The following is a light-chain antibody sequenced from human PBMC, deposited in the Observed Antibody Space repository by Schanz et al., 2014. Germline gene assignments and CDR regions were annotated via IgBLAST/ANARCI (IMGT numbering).Light chain of an antibody. CDR2: GAS. J-gene: IGKJ1*01. Sequence: EIVMTQSPVTLSVSPGERATLSCRASESVSSNLAWYEQKPGQAPRLLVYGASTRATGIPARFSGSGSGTEFTLTISSLQSEDFAVYYCQQYGFSPWTFGQGTKVEIK. V-gene: IGKV3-15*01. CDR3: QQYGFSPWT. CDR1: ESVSSN.